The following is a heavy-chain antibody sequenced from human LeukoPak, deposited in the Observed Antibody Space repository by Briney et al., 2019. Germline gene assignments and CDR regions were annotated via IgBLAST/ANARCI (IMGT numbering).Heavy chain of an antibody. D-gene: IGHD2-8*01. CDR1: GFIFNTYW. CDR2: IREDGSQK. CDR3: ARGPTNGQAFDY. Sequence: PGGSLRLSCEASGFIFNTYWIYWVRQVPGKGLEWVASIREDGSQKSSVDSVKGRFTISRDNAKTSLYLQMDSLRAEDTAVYWCARGPTNGQAFDYWGQGTLVSVSS. V-gene: IGHV3-7*01. J-gene: IGHJ4*02.